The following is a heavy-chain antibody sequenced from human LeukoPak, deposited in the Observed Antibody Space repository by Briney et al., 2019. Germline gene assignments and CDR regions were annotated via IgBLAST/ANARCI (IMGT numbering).Heavy chain of an antibody. Sequence: SETLSLTCAVYGGSFSGYYWSWIRQPPGKGLEWIGEINRSGSTNYNPSLKSRVTISVDTSKNQFSLKLSSVTAADTAVYYCARGYCSSTSCPRARWFDPWGQGTLVTVSS. CDR1: GGSFSGYY. V-gene: IGHV4-34*01. CDR2: INRSGST. J-gene: IGHJ5*02. D-gene: IGHD2-2*01. CDR3: ARGYCSSTSCPRARWFDP.